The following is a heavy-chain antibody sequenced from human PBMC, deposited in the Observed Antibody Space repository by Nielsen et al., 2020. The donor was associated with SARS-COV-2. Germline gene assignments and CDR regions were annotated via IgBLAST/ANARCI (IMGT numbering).Heavy chain of an antibody. CDR1: GFTFSNFA. Sequence: GESLRLSCAAPGFTFSNFAMNWVRQAPGKGLEWVSTIGVSGGGTYYADSLKGRFTISRDNSKNTLYLQMNSLGADDTAIYYCTRRVAGGTMDVWGQGTTVTVSS. D-gene: IGHD6-19*01. CDR2: IGVSGGGT. V-gene: IGHV3-23*01. J-gene: IGHJ6*02. CDR3: TRRVAGGTMDV.